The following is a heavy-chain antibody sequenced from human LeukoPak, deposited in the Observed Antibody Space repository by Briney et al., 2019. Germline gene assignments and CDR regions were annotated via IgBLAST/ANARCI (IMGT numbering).Heavy chain of an antibody. CDR1: GFTFSSYW. D-gene: IGHD2-2*01. V-gene: IGHV3-7*01. CDR2: IKQDGSEK. J-gene: IGHJ6*03. CDR3: ARVAVIYQYYMDV. Sequence: GGSLRLSCAASGFTFSSYWMSWVRQAPGKGLEWVANIKQDGSEKYYVDSVKGRFTISRDNAKNSLYLQMDSPRAEDTAVYYCARVAVIYQYYMDVWGRGTTVTVSS.